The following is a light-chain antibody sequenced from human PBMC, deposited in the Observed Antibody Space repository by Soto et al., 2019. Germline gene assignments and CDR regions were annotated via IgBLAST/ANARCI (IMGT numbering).Light chain of an antibody. Sequence: QSVLTQPASVSGSPGQSITISCTGTSSDVGGYNYVSWYQQYPGKAPKLLIYEVSDRAPGISSRFSGSKSGNTASLTISGLQAEDEADYYCSSHTTSSPYVFGTGTKVTVL. J-gene: IGLJ1*01. CDR2: EVS. CDR3: SSHTTSSPYV. V-gene: IGLV2-14*03. CDR1: SSDVGGYNY.